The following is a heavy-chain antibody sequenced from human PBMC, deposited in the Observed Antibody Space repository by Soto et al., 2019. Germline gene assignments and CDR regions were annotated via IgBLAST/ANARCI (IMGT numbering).Heavy chain of an antibody. CDR2: IIPIFGTA. CDR3: ARARPYYYGSGSHAIDY. CDR1: GGTFSSYA. D-gene: IGHD3-10*01. Sequence: AASVKVSCKASGGTFSSYAISWVRQAPGQGLEWMGGIIPIFGTANYAQKFQGRVTITADESTSTAYMELSSLRSEDTAVYYCARARPYYYGSGSHAIDYWGQGTLVTVSS. V-gene: IGHV1-69*13. J-gene: IGHJ4*02.